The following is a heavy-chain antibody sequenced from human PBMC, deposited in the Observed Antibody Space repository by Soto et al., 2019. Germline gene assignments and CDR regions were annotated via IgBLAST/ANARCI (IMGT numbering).Heavy chain of an antibody. CDR2: VIPLFDTA. Sequence: QVQVVQSGAEVKKPGSSVKVSCKVSGGIFTNNAISWVRQAPGQGLEWLGGVIPLFDTAYYAQIFRGRLRISADGATNTAYMELSGLTSADTAVYFCATGGHNDGYNFYHGMDVWGQGTTVTVS. J-gene: IGHJ6*02. CDR1: GGIFTNNA. V-gene: IGHV1-69*01. CDR3: ATGGHNDGYNFYHGMDV. D-gene: IGHD5-18*01.